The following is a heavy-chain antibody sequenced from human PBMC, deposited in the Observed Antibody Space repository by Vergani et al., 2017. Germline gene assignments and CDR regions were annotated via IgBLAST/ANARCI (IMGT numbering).Heavy chain of an antibody. CDR2: LDYSGST. D-gene: IGHD2-15*01. V-gene: IGHV4-39*01. CDR1: GDSVISTDYH. CDR3: ASKRGACRAAYCHSYDF. Sequence: QVQLHESGPGLVKPSETLSLTCTVSGDSVISTDYHWGWIRQPPGKGLEWIGSLDYSGSTSYNPSLESRISIYFEPPKNQFSLRLTSVTAADTAVYYCASKRGACRAAYCHSYDFWGPGTLVGVSS. J-gene: IGHJ4*02.